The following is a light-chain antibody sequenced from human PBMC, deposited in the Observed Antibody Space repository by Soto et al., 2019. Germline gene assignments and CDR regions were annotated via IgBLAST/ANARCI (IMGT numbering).Light chain of an antibody. CDR2: GAS. J-gene: IGKJ1*01. V-gene: IGKV3-20*01. Sequence: EIVLTQSPGTLSLSPGERATLSCRASQSVSSSYLAWYQQKPGQAPRLLIYGASSRATGIPDRFSGSGSATDFTLTISRLEPEDFAVYYWQQYDSSPKTFGQGTKVEIK. CDR3: QQYDSSPKT. CDR1: QSVSSSY.